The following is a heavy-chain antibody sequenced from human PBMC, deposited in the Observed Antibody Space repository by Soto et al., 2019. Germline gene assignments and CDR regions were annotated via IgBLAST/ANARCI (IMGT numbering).Heavy chain of an antibody. J-gene: IGHJ4*02. D-gene: IGHD2-2*01. CDR3: AKPRYCSSTSCYYYFDY. CDR2: ISGSGGST. V-gene: IGHV3-23*01. Sequence: GGSLRLSCASPGFPFSSYAMSWVRQAPGKGLEWVSAISGSGGSTYYADSVKGRFTTSRDNSKNTLYLQMNSLRAEDTAVYYCAKPRYCSSTSCYYYFDYWGQGTLVTVSS. CDR1: GFPFSSYA.